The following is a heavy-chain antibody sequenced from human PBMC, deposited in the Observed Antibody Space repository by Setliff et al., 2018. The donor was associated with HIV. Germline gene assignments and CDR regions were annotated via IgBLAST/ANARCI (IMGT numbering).Heavy chain of an antibody. CDR3: ARVGYFYDGRGHYSVLAAFDM. J-gene: IGHJ3*02. Sequence: ASETLSLTCAVYGGSFSGYFWTWIRQSPHKSLEWIGDIDHGGDTNYNPSLKSRVTISLDTSKNQFSLKLTSVTAADTAVYYCARVGYFYDGRGHYSVLAAFDMWGHGTKVTVSS. CDR2: IDHGGDT. V-gene: IGHV4-34*01. D-gene: IGHD3-22*01. CDR1: GGSFSGYF.